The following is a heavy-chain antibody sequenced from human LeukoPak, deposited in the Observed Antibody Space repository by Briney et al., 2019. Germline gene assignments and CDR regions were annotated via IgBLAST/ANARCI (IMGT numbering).Heavy chain of an antibody. CDR3: ARDSNTPGYCSSTSCYSIGLIDY. CDR1: GFTFSSYA. D-gene: IGHD2-2*01. J-gene: IGHJ4*02. Sequence: GRFLRLSCAASGFTFSSYAMHWVRQAPGKGLEWVAVISYDGSNKYYADSVKGRFTISRDNSKNTLYLQMNSLRAEDTAVYYCARDSNTPGYCSSTSCYSIGLIDYWGQGTLVTVSS. CDR2: ISYDGSNK. V-gene: IGHV3-30*04.